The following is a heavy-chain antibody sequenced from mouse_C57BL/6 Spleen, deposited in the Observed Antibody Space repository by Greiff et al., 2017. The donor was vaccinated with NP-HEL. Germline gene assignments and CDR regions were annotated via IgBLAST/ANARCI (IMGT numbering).Heavy chain of an antibody. CDR1: GFTFSDYG. CDR3: ARPPTYGSSYRWYFDV. J-gene: IGHJ1*03. CDR2: ISSGSSPI. Sequence: EVKLVESGGGLVKPGGSLKLSCAASGFTFSDYGMHWVRQAPEKGLEWVAYISSGSSPIYYADTVKGRFTISRDNAKNTLFLQMTSLRSEDTAMYYCARPPTYGSSYRWYFDVWGTGTTVTVSS. V-gene: IGHV5-17*01. D-gene: IGHD1-1*01.